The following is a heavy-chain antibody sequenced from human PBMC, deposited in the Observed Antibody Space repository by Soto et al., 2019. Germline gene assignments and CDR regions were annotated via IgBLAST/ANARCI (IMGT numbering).Heavy chain of an antibody. V-gene: IGHV4-30-4*01. CDR3: ANRRSRGRALLFDP. CDR1: GGSISSGDYY. Sequence: SATLTHTCTVSGGSISSGDYYWSWIRQPPGKGLEWIGYIYYSGSTYYNPSLKSRVTISVDTSKNQFSLKLSSVTAADTAVYYCANRRSRGRALLFDPWGQGTLVTVSS. J-gene: IGHJ5*02. CDR2: IYYSGST. D-gene: IGHD1-26*01.